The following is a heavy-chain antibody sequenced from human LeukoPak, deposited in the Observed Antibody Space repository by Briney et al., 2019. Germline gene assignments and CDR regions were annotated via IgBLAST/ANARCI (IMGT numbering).Heavy chain of an antibody. CDR2: INPSDGST. D-gene: IGHD3-10*01. Sequence: ASVKVSCKASGYTFINYYMHWVRQAPGQGLEWMGIINPSDGSTSYAQKFQGRVTMTRDTSTRTVYMELCSLKSEDTAVYYCARDYYYGSGSYYPDYWGQGTLVTVSS. CDR3: ARDYYYGSGSYYPDY. CDR1: GYTFINYY. V-gene: IGHV1-46*01. J-gene: IGHJ4*02.